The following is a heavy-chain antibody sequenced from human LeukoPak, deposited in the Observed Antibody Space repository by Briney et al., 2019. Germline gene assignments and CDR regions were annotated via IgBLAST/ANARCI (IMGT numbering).Heavy chain of an antibody. D-gene: IGHD6-19*01. CDR2: IYTSGST. Sequence: SETLSLTCTVSGGSISSSSYYWGWIRQPPGKGLEWIGRIYTSGSTNYNPSLKSRVTMSVDTSKNQFSLKLSSVTAADTAVYYCARVLSSGWFPLGYFDLWGRGTLVTVSS. J-gene: IGHJ2*01. CDR3: ARVLSSGWFPLGYFDL. V-gene: IGHV4-61*05. CDR1: GGSISSSSYY.